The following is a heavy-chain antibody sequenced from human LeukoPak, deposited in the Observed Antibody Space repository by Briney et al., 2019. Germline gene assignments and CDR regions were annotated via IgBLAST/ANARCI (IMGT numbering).Heavy chain of an antibody. CDR2: IYSGGST. V-gene: IGHV3-66*01. D-gene: IGHD1-26*01. Sequence: GGSLRLSCAASGFTVSSNYMSWVRQAPGKGLEWVSVIYSGGSTYYADSVKGRFTISGDNSKNTLYLQMNSLRAEDTAVYYCARVRIVGAHYFDYWGQGTLVTVSS. J-gene: IGHJ4*02. CDR1: GFTVSSNY. CDR3: ARVRIVGAHYFDY.